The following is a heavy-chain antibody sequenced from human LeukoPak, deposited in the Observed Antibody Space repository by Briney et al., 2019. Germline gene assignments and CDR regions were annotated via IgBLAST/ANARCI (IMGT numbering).Heavy chain of an antibody. J-gene: IGHJ5*02. D-gene: IGHD6-13*01. V-gene: IGHV4-4*07. CDR3: ARHCSSWYYYNSWWFDP. CDR2: IYTSGST. CDR1: GGSISSYY. Sequence: SETLSLTCTVSGGSISSYYWSWIRQPAGKGLEWIGRIYTSGSTNYNPSLKIRVTMSVDTSKNQYSLKLSSVTAADTAVYYCARHCSSWYYYNSWWFDPWGQGTLVTVSS.